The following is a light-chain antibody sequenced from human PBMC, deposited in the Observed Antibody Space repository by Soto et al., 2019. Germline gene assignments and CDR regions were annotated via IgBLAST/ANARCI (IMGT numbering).Light chain of an antibody. Sequence: QSVVTQEPSFSVSPGRTVTLTCGLSSGSVSTSYYPSWYQQTPGQAPRTLIYNTNTRSSGVPDRFSGSILGNKAALTITGAQADDESDYYCVLYMGSGVWVFGGGTKLTDL. CDR1: SGSVSTSYY. J-gene: IGLJ3*02. V-gene: IGLV8-61*01. CDR3: VLYMGSGVWV. CDR2: NTN.